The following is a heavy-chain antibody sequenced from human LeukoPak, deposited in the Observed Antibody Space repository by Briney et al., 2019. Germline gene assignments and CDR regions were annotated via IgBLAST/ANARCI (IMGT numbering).Heavy chain of an antibody. CDR2: IHSGGSK. Sequence: GGSLRLSCAASGFPVRSNYMTWVRQAPQKGLEWVSTIHSGGSKYYVDSVKGRFIISRDISQNTVYLEMNSLRAEDAAVYYCAREGWEELGHYFDYWGQGTGVTVSS. CDR3: AREGWEELGHYFDY. D-gene: IGHD1-26*01. V-gene: IGHV3-53*01. J-gene: IGHJ4*02. CDR1: GFPVRSNY.